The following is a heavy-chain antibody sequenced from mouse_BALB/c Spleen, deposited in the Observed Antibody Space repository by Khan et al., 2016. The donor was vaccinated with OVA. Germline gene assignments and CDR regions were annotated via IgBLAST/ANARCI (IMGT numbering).Heavy chain of an antibody. D-gene: IGHD1-2*01. CDR2: ISSGGHYT. CDR1: GFTFRSYG. V-gene: IGHV5-6*01. Sequence: EVQGVESGGDLVKPGGSLKLSCAASGFTFRSYGMSWVRQTPDKRLEWVATISSGGHYTYFPDSVRGRFTIYRDNAKNTLYLQMSSLKSEDTAMYYCARTITTAKGYYYAMDYWGQGTSVTVSS. J-gene: IGHJ4*01. CDR3: ARTITTAKGYYYAMDY.